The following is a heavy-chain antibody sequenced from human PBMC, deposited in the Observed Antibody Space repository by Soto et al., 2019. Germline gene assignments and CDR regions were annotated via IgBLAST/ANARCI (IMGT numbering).Heavy chain of an antibody. CDR2: IYPGDSDT. D-gene: IGHD6-6*01. J-gene: IGHJ6*02. CDR3: ARLSSSGFFFYYGMDV. CDR1: GYSFTSYW. Sequence: GESLKISCKGSGYSFTSYWIDWVRQMPGKGLEWMGIIYPGDSDTRYSPSFQGQVTISADKSISTAYLQWSSLKASDTAMYYCARLSSSGFFFYYGMDVWGQGTTVTVSS. V-gene: IGHV5-51*01.